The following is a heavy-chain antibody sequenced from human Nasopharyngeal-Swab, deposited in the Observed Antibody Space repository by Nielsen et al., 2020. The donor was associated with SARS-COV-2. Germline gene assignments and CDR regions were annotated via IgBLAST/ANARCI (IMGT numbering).Heavy chain of an antibody. CDR1: GFTFSSYG. CDR2: ISYDGSNK. J-gene: IGHJ3*02. V-gene: IGHV3-30*18. Sequence: GESLKISCAASGFTFSSYGTHWVRQAPGKGLEWVAVISYDGSNKYYADSVKGRFTISRDNSKNTLYLQMNSLRAEDTAVYYCANLIFGDAFDIWGQGTMVTVSS. CDR3: ANLIFGDAFDI. D-gene: IGHD3-3*01.